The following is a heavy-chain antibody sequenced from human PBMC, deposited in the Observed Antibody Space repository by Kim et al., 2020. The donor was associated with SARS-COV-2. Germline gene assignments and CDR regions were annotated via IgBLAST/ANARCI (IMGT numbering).Heavy chain of an antibody. CDR1: GFTFSSYD. CDR2: ISSTGASV. D-gene: IGHD3-22*01. CDR3: ARDWGSSGYFDY. J-gene: IGHJ4*02. V-gene: IGHV3-48*03. Sequence: GGSLRLSCAASGFTFSSYDMNWVRQAPGKGLEWISYISSTGASVYYAGSVKGRFTISRDNAKNSLYLQMNSLRAEDTATYYCARDWGSSGYFDYWGKGTLVSVSS.